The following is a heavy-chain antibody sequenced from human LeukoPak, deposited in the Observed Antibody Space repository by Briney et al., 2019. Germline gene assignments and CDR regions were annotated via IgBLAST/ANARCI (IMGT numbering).Heavy chain of an antibody. CDR2: INVDGSRV. Sequence: SGGSLRLSXAASGFTFSSYWMSWVRQTPGKGLVWVARINVDGSRVVYADSVKGRFMISRDNAKRTLHLQLNSLRGDDTAVYFCVSEPPHFRGFDYWGQGTLVTVSS. CDR1: GFTFSSYW. J-gene: IGHJ4*02. D-gene: IGHD3-3*02. CDR3: VSEPPHFRGFDY. V-gene: IGHV3-74*01.